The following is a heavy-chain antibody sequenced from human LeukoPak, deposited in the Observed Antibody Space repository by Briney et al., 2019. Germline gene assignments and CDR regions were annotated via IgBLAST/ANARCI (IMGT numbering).Heavy chain of an antibody. Sequence: ASVKVSCKASGGTFSSYAISWVRQAPGQGLEWMGWINPNSGGTNYAQKFQGRVTMTRDTSISTAYMELSRLRSDDTAVYYCARGDSSGYYNYYYYMDVWGKGTTVTVSS. D-gene: IGHD3-22*01. J-gene: IGHJ6*03. CDR1: GGTFSSYA. CDR3: ARGDSSGYYNYYYYMDV. V-gene: IGHV1-2*02. CDR2: INPNSGGT.